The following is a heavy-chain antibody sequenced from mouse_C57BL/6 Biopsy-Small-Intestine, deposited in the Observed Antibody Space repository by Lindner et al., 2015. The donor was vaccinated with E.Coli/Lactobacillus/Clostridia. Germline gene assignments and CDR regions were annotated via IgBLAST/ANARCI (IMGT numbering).Heavy chain of an antibody. CDR3: VYYGSSLYYFDY. Sequence: VQLQESGPELVKPGASVKISCKASGYSFTSYYIHWVKQRPGQGLEWIGWIYPGSGNTKYNEKFKGKATLTADTSSSTAYMQLSSLTSEDSAVYYCVYYGSSLYYFDYWGQGTTLTVSS. D-gene: IGHD1-1*01. CDR2: IYPGSGNT. V-gene: IGHV1-66*01. J-gene: IGHJ2*01. CDR1: GYSFTSYY.